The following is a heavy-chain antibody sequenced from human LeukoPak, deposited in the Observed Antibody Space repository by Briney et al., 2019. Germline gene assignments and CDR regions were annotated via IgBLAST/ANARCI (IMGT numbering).Heavy chain of an antibody. Sequence: PGGSLRLSCAASGFTFSDYAMSWVRQAPGKGLEWVSAISGSGDVTYYADSVKGRFTISRDNSKNTLYLQMNSLRAEDTAVYYCAKTQDYYDSSGYYSDDAFDIWGPGTMVTVSS. D-gene: IGHD3-22*01. CDR2: ISGSGDVT. CDR1: GFTFSDYA. J-gene: IGHJ3*02. V-gene: IGHV3-23*01. CDR3: AKTQDYYDSSGYYSDDAFDI.